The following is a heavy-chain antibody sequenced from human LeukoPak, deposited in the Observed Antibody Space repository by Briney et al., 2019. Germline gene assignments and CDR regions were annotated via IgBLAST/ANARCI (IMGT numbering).Heavy chain of an antibody. CDR2: IIPIFGTA. V-gene: IGHV1-69*06. J-gene: IGHJ5*02. CDR1: GGTFSSYA. Sequence: GASVKVSCKASGGTFSSYAISWVRQAPGQGLEWMGGIIPIFGTANYAQKFQGRVTITADKSTSTAYMELSSLRSEDTAVYYCAGVDCSSTSCYAGAWFDPWGQGTLVTVSS. D-gene: IGHD2-2*01. CDR3: AGVDCSSTSCYAGAWFDP.